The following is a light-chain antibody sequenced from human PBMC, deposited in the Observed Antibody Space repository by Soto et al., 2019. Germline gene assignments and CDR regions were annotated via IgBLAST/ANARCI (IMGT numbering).Light chain of an antibody. CDR1: QSISSY. J-gene: IGKJ1*01. V-gene: IGKV1-39*01. Sequence: DIQMTQSPSSLSASLGDRVTITCRASQSISSYLNWYQQKPGKAPKLLIYAASSLQSGVPSRFSGSGSGTDFTLIISSLQPEDFATYYCQQSYSTPRTFGQGTKV. CDR3: QQSYSTPRT. CDR2: AAS.